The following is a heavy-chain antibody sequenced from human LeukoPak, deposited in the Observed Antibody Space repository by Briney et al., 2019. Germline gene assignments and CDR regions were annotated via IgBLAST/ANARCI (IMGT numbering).Heavy chain of an antibody. CDR2: INPNSGGT. V-gene: IGHV1-2*02. D-gene: IGHD2-2*01. Sequence: ASVKVSCKASGYTFTGYYMHWVRQAPGQGLEWMGWINPNSGGTNYAQKFQGRVTMTRDTSISTAYMELSRLRSDDTAVYHCARDFIVVVPAAITAPGLDYWGQGTLVTVSS. J-gene: IGHJ4*02. CDR1: GYTFTGYY. CDR3: ARDFIVVVPAAITAPGLDY.